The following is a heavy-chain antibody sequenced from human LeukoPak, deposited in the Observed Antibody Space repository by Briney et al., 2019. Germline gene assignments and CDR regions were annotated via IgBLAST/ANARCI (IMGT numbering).Heavy chain of an antibody. V-gene: IGHV3-48*03. CDR2: ISSSGSTI. D-gene: IGHD3-22*01. CDR3: ADLCITMIWGV. CDR1: GFTFSSYE. J-gene: IGHJ6*04. Sequence: TGGSLRLSCAASGFTFSSYEMNWVRQAPGKGLEWVSYISSSGSTIYYADSEKGRFTISRDHAKNSLYLQMNSLRAEDTAVYYCADLCITMIWGVWGKGTTVTISS.